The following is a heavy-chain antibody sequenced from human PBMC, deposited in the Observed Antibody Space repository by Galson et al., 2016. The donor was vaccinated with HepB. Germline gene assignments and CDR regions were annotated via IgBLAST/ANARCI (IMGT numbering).Heavy chain of an antibody. CDR2: IYYSGST. CDR1: GGSISSYY. V-gene: IGHV4-59*08. D-gene: IGHD3-22*01. Sequence: LSLTCTVSGGSISSYYWTWIRQPPGKGLEWIGYIYYSGSTNYNPSLKSRVTISVDTSKNQFSLKLSSATAADKAVYYCARRRNYYDSSGYYHDWFDPWGQGTLVTVSS. CDR3: ARRRNYYDSSGYYHDWFDP. J-gene: IGHJ5*02.